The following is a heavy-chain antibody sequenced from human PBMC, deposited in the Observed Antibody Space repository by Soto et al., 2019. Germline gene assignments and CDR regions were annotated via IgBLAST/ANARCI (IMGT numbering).Heavy chain of an antibody. CDR3: ASPSKDGYNLIDY. V-gene: IGHV4-30-4*01. CDR2: IYYSGST. Sequence: SETLSLTCTVSGGSISSGDYYWSWIRQPPGKGLEWIGYIYYSGSTYYNPSLKSRVTISVDTSKNQFSLKLSSVTAADTAVYYCASPSKDGYNLIDYWGQGTLVTVSS. CDR1: GGSISSGDYY. J-gene: IGHJ4*02. D-gene: IGHD5-12*01.